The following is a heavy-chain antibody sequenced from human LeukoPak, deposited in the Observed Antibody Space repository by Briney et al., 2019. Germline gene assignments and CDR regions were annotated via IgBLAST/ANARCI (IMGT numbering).Heavy chain of an antibody. J-gene: IGHJ4*02. Sequence: GGSLRLSCVASGFTFSPYSMNWVRQAPGKGLEWVSSIGGSSRSIYYADSEKGRFTVSRDNAKNSVHLQMNSLRAEDTAVYYCAREGPEQDFDYWGQGTLVTVSS. D-gene: IGHD1/OR15-1a*01. CDR1: GFTFSPYS. CDR3: AREGPEQDFDY. V-gene: IGHV3-21*01. CDR2: IGGSSRSI.